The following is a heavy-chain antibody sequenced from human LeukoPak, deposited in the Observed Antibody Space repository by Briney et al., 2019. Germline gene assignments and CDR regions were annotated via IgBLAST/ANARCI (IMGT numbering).Heavy chain of an antibody. CDR3: ASAGTSYYYYGMDV. D-gene: IGHD6-13*01. Sequence: SETLSLTCTVSGDSVSNDKYYWGWIRQPPGKGLEWIGSIYYSGSTYYNPSLNSRVTISVDTSKNQFSLKLSSVTAADTAVYYCASAGTSYYYYGMDVWGQGTTVTVSS. V-gene: IGHV4-39*01. J-gene: IGHJ6*02. CDR2: IYYSGST. CDR1: GDSVSNDKYY.